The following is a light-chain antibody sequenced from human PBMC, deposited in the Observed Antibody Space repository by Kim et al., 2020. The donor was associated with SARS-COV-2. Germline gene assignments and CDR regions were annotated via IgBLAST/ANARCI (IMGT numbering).Light chain of an antibody. CDR3: QQYGSSPVT. Sequence: EIVLTQSPGTLSLSPGERATLSCRASQSVNSSYVAWYQQKRGQAPRLLIYAASSRATGIPDRFSGSGSGTDFTLTISRLETEDFAVYYCQQYGSSPVTFGQGTKVEIK. J-gene: IGKJ1*01. CDR2: AAS. CDR1: QSVNSSY. V-gene: IGKV3-20*01.